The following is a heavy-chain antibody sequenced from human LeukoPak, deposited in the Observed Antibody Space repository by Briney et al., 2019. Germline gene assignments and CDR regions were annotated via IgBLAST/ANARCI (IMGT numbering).Heavy chain of an antibody. V-gene: IGHV3-48*03. CDR2: ISSSGSTI. Sequence: GGSLRLSCAASGFTFSSYEMNWVRQAPGKGLEWVSYISSSGSTIYYADSVKGRFTISRDNAKNSLYLRMNSLRAEDTAVYYCARFPLGYGMDVWGQGTTVTVSS. D-gene: IGHD7-27*01. J-gene: IGHJ6*02. CDR3: ARFPLGYGMDV. CDR1: GFTFSSYE.